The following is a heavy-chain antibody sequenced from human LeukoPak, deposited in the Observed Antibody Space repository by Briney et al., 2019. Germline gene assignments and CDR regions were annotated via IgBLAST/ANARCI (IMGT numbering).Heavy chain of an antibody. J-gene: IGHJ6*02. D-gene: IGHD5-18*01. Sequence: PARSPRLSCSASGFRFGGNGMHWVRQAPGKGLEWVAVIWYDGSNSYYGDSVKGRLIISRDNSKNMLYLQMNNLRDEDTAAYCCARAGYSTNPWTYGIDVWGQGTTVTVSS. CDR3: ARAGYSTNPWTYGIDV. CDR2: IWYDGSNS. V-gene: IGHV3-33*01. CDR1: GFRFGGNG.